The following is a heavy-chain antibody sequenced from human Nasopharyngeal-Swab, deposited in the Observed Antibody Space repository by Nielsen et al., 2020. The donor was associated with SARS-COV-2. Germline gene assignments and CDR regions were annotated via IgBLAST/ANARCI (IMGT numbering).Heavy chain of an antibody. D-gene: IGHD5-18*01. V-gene: IGHV4-61*01. CDR1: GGSISSGSYY. CDR3: ANIYSSTGQLYYYYYMDV. CDR2: IYYSGST. J-gene: IGHJ6*03. Sequence: SETLFLTCTVSGGSISSGSYYWSWIRQPPGKGLEWIGYIYYSGSTNYNPSLKSRVTISVDTSKNQFSLKLSSVTAADTAVYYCANIYSSTGQLYYYYYMDVWGKGTTVTVSS.